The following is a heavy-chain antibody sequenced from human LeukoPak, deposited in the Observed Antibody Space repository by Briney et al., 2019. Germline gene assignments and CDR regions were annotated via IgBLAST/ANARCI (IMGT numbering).Heavy chain of an antibody. CDR2: ISWNSGSI. CDR1: GFTFDDYA. Sequence: GGSLRLSCAASGFTFDDYAMHWVRQAPGKGLEWVSGISWNSGSIGYADSVKGRFTISRDNAKNSLYLQMNSLRAEDTAVYYCARGRFHLDSSVYSSFYHWGHGTLVTVSS. CDR3: ARGRFHLDSSVYSSFYH. V-gene: IGHV3-9*01. D-gene: IGHD3-22*01. J-gene: IGHJ4*01.